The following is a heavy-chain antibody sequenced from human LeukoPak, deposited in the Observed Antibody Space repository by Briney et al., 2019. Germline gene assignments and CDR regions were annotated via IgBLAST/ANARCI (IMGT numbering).Heavy chain of an antibody. V-gene: IGHV4-34*01. CDR2: IIHRGST. CDR1: GGSFSGYY. D-gene: IGHD6-6*01. Sequence: SETLSLTCTVYGGSFSGYYWSWIRQPPGKGLEWIGEIIHRGSTNYNPSLKSRLTISVDTSKNQFSLKLSSVTAADTAVYYCARGDTVAARPGRFDYWGQGTLVTVSS. CDR3: ARGDTVAARPGRFDY. J-gene: IGHJ4*02.